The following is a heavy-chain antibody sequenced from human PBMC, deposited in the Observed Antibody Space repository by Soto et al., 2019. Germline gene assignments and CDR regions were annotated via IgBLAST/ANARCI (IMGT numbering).Heavy chain of an antibody. Sequence: ASVEVPCKASCYTFTSYGIIWVRQAPGQGLEWMGCISAYNGNTNYAQKLQGRVTMTTDTSTSTAYMELRSLRSDDTAVYYCASRYCSGGSCNRLDPWGQGTLVNVSS. CDR3: ASRYCSGGSCNRLDP. J-gene: IGHJ5*02. D-gene: IGHD2-15*01. V-gene: IGHV1-18*04. CDR2: ISAYNGNT. CDR1: CYTFTSYG.